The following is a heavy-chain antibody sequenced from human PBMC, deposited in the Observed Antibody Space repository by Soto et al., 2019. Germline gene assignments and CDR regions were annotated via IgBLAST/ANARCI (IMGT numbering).Heavy chain of an antibody. J-gene: IGHJ4*02. Sequence: LRLSCAASGFTFSSYSMNWVRQAPGKGLEWVSYISSSSSTIYYADSVKGRFTISRDNAKNSLYLQMNSLRDEDTAVYYCARDDWYYDSSGYFNFDYWGQGTLVTVSS. V-gene: IGHV3-48*02. CDR2: ISSSSSTI. CDR3: ARDDWYYDSSGYFNFDY. D-gene: IGHD3-22*01. CDR1: GFTFSSYS.